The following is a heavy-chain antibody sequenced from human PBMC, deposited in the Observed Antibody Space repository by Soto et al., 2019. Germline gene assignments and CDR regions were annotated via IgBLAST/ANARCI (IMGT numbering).Heavy chain of an antibody. D-gene: IGHD2-15*01. CDR2: INLDGSEK. V-gene: IGHV3-7*03. CDR3: VREGCSGGSCYGRFDH. J-gene: IGHJ4*02. Sequence: GGSLRLSCAASGFTFSYYWMRWVRQAPGKGLEWVANINLDGSEKWYVDSVKGRFTISRDNGKNSLYLQMNSLRAEDTAVYYCVREGCSGGSCYGRFDHWGQGSQVTVSS. CDR1: GFTFSYYW.